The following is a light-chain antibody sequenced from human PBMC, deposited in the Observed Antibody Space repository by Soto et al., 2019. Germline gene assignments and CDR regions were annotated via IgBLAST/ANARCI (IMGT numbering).Light chain of an antibody. CDR1: QGIGST. Sequence: EIIMTQSPATLSVSPGEDATLSCRASQGIGSTLAWYQHKPGQTPRLLIYDTSTRATGVPARFSGSRSGTEFTLTINSLQSEDFAVYYCQSYNNWPLTFGGGTKV. CDR3: QSYNNWPLT. V-gene: IGKV3-15*01. J-gene: IGKJ4*01. CDR2: DTS.